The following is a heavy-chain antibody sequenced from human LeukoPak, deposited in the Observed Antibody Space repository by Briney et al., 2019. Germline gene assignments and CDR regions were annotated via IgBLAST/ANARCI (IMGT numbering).Heavy chain of an antibody. V-gene: IGHV3-23*01. CDR3: AKGDTSRNFDY. Sequence: GGSLRLSCAASGFTFSSYSMNWVRQAPGKGLGWVSAISGSGGSTYYADSVKGRFTISRDNSKNTLYLQMNSLRAEDTAVYYCAKGDTSRNFDYWGQGTLVTVSS. J-gene: IGHJ4*02. CDR2: ISGSGGST. D-gene: IGHD2-2*01. CDR1: GFTFSSYS.